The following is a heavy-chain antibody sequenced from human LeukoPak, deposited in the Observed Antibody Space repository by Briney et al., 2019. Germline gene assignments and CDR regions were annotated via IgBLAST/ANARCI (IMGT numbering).Heavy chain of an antibody. J-gene: IGHJ4*02. CDR1: GYSFTSYW. CDR3: ARRGGDGYNYEGDYFDY. D-gene: IGHD5-24*01. V-gene: IGHV5-51*01. Sequence: GESLKISCKGSGYSFTSYWIGWVRQMPGKGLEWMGIIYPGDSDTRYSPSFQGQVTISADKSISTAYLQWSGLKASDTAMYYCARRGGDGYNYEGDYFDYWGQGTLVTVSS. CDR2: IYPGDSDT.